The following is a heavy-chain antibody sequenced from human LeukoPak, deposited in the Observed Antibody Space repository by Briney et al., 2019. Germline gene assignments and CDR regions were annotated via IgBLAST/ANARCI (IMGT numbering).Heavy chain of an antibody. CDR3: AGMRITTPTVRTLDY. CDR1: GGSMSTYY. CDR2: IYYTGST. J-gene: IGHJ4*02. Sequence: SETLSLTCTVSGGSMSTYYWTWIRQPPGKGLEWIGFIYYTGSTNYNPSLKSRVTISVDTSKNQFSLKLSSVTAADTAVYYCAGMRITTPTVRTLDYWGQGSLVTVSS. V-gene: IGHV4-59*01. D-gene: IGHD1-14*01.